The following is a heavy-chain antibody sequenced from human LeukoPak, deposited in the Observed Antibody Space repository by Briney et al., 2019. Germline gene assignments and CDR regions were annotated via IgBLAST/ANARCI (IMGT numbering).Heavy chain of an antibody. CDR1: GFSFNNAW. J-gene: IGHJ4*02. D-gene: IGHD3-9*01. Sequence: PGGSLRLSCAASGFSFNNAWLSWVRQAPGKGREWVGRIKSKTDGGTTDYGAPVKGRFTISRDDSKATVYLQMNSLKTDDTAVYYCTTTLTWTYYDVFGGQGTLVTVSS. V-gene: IGHV3-15*01. CDR2: IKSKTDGGTT. CDR3: TTTLTWTYYDVF.